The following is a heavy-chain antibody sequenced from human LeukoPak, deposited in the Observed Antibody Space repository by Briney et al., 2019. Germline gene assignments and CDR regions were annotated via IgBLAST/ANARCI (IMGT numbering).Heavy chain of an antibody. V-gene: IGHV7-4-1*02. CDR3: ASGVSSGPFDY. CDR2: INTNTGNP. Sequence: ASVKVSCKASGYTFTSYAMNWVRQAPGQGLEWMGWINTNTGNPAYAQGFTGRFVFSLDTSVSTAYLQISSLKAEDTAVYYCASGVSSGPFDYWGQGTLVTVSS. CDR1: GYTFTSYA. D-gene: IGHD3-22*01. J-gene: IGHJ4*02.